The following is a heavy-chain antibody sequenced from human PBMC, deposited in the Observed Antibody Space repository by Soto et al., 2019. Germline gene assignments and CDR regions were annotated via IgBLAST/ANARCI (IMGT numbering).Heavy chain of an antibody. CDR1: GYTFTRYT. J-gene: IGHJ5*02. V-gene: IGHV1-3*01. D-gene: IGHD2-15*01. CDR2: INPDNGNT. CDR3: ARGIATGQLDP. Sequence: QVQLVQSGAEVKKPGASVKISCKASGYTFTRYTMNWVRQAPGQRLEWMGWINPDNGNTKSSQKFQDRVIITRDTSASTAYMDLRSLRSEDKAVYYCARGIATGQLDPWGQGTLVTVSS.